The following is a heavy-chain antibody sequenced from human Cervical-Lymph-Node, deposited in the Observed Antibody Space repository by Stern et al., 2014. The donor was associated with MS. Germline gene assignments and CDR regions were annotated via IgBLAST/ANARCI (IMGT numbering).Heavy chain of an antibody. Sequence: QVQLVQSGADVKKPGASVKVSCKASGYTFTAYTMHWLRQAPGQALEWIGRINPKSGVTTYAQKFHARVTMTTDTSTRTVYMELSRLRSNDTAMYYCATRGGCSGCSCSSRSLDYWGQGTLVTVSS. CDR3: ATRGGCSGCSCSSRSLDY. J-gene: IGHJ4*02. CDR1: GYTFTAYT. CDR2: INPKSGVT. V-gene: IGHV1-2*06. D-gene: IGHD2-15*01.